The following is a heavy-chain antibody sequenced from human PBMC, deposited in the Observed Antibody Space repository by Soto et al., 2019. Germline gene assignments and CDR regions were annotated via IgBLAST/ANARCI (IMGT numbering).Heavy chain of an antibody. J-gene: IGHJ4*02. CDR3: ARQGGGFGELLIDY. D-gene: IGHD3-10*01. V-gene: IGHV4-39*01. Sequence: QLQLQESGPGLVKPSETLSLTCTVSGGSISSSSYYWGWIRQPPGKVLEWIGSIYYSGSTYYNPSLKSRVPISVDTSMIQFSLRVSSVTAADTAVYYCARQGGGFGELLIDYWGQGTLVTVSS. CDR2: IYYSGST. CDR1: GGSISSSSYY.